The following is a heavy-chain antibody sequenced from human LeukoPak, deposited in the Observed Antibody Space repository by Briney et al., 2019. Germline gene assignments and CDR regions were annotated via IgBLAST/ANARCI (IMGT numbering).Heavy chain of an antibody. CDR1: GGSFSGYY. CDR3: ARWQFILVDDSSGYYSH. CDR2: INHSGST. V-gene: IGHV4-34*01. Sequence: SETLSLTCAVYGGSFSGYYWSWIRQPPGKGLEWIGEINHSGSTNYNPSLKSRVTISVDTSKNQFSLKLSSVTAADTAVYYCARWQFILVDDSSGYYSHWGQGTLVTVSS. J-gene: IGHJ4*02. D-gene: IGHD3-22*01.